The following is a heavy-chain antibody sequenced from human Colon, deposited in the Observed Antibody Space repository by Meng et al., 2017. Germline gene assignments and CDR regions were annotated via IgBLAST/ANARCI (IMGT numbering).Heavy chain of an antibody. J-gene: IGHJ4*02. CDR2: INADSGGT. CDR1: GYSISGYY. CDR3: AKIHLGDSGLDY. D-gene: IGHD6-19*01. Sequence: QGPVDELGAGVKKPVASGKVACKASGYSISGYYMHWVRQVPGQGLEWMGRINADSGGTNYAEKFQGRVTLTRDTSINTAYMEVTSLRSDDTAVYYCAKIHLGDSGLDYWGQGTLVTVSS. V-gene: IGHV1-2*06.